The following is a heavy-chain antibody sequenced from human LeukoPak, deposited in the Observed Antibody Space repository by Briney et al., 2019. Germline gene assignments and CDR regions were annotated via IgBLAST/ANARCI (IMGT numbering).Heavy chain of an antibody. Sequence: GGSLRLSCAASGFTFSSYWMSWVRQAPGKGLEWAANIKQDGSEKYYVDSVKGRFTISRDNAKNSLYLQMNSLRAEDTAVYYCARSPKAGYDSSGYFWSVNWFDPWGQGTLVTVSS. CDR3: ARSPKAGYDSSGYFWSVNWFDP. V-gene: IGHV3-7*01. J-gene: IGHJ5*02. CDR2: IKQDGSEK. CDR1: GFTFSSYW. D-gene: IGHD3-22*01.